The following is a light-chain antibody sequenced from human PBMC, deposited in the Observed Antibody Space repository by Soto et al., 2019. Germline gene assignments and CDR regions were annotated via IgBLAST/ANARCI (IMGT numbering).Light chain of an antibody. J-gene: IGKJ3*01. CDR2: AAS. Sequence: DIQMTQSPSSLSASVGDRVTITCRASQGISSSLAWYQHKPGKVPELLIYAASTLHSGVPSRFSGSGSGTDFTLTISSLQPEDFATYYCQEYYSHPFTFGPGTKVNFK. CDR3: QEYYSHPFT. V-gene: IGKV1-27*01. CDR1: QGISSS.